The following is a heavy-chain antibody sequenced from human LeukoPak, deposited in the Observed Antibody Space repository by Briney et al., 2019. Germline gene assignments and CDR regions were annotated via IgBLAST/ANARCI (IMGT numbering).Heavy chain of an antibody. CDR2: INQDGSER. V-gene: IGHV3-7*01. Sequence: GGSLRLSCAASGFTFSSHWMSWVRQAPGKGLEWVANINQDGSERHYVDSVKGRFTISRDNAKSSLYLQMNSLGAEDTAVYYCARGRYCSGNACSFFDYWGQGTLVTVSS. CDR1: GFTFSSHW. D-gene: IGHD2-15*01. J-gene: IGHJ4*02. CDR3: ARGRYCSGNACSFFDY.